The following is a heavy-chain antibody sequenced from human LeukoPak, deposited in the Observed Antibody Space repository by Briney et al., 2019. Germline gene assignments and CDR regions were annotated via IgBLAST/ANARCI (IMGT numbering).Heavy chain of an antibody. J-gene: IGHJ4*02. V-gene: IGHV3-48*04. D-gene: IGHD5-12*01. CDR1: GFTFSRAN. CDR3: ARDGAWLRFDD. CDR2: ISSSGSTI. Sequence: PGGSLRLSCAASGFTFSRANMNWVRQAPGKGLEWVSYISSSGSTIYYADSVKGRFTISRDSAKNSLYLQMNSLRAEDTAVYYCARDGAWLRFDDWGQGILASVSS.